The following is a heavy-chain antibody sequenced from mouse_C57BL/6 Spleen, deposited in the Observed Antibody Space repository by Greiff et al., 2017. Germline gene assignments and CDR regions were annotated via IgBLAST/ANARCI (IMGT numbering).Heavy chain of an antibody. J-gene: IGHJ2*01. CDR1: GYTFTDYY. CDR3: ARLGYGYGGVYFDY. D-gene: IGHD2-2*01. Sequence: VQLQQSGAELVMPGASVKISCKASGYTFTDYYMNWVKQSHGKSLEWIGYINPNNGGTSYNQKFKGKATLTVDKSSSTAYMELRSLTSEDSAVYYCARLGYGYGGVYFDYWGQGTTLTVSS. V-gene: IGHV1-26*01. CDR2: INPNNGGT.